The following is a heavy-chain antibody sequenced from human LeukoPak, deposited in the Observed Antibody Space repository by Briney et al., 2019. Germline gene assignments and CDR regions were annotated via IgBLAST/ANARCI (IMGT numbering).Heavy chain of an antibody. Sequence: GRSLRLSCGASGFTFSSYWMHWGRQAPGKGLVWVSRINTDGTTTDHADSVKGRFTISRDNAKNTLFLQMNSLRAEDTAVYYCARDPWGYRAGVLDFWGLGTLVTVSS. CDR1: GFTFSSYW. J-gene: IGHJ4*02. CDR3: ARDPWGYRAGVLDF. D-gene: IGHD5-18*01. V-gene: IGHV3-74*01. CDR2: INTDGTTT.